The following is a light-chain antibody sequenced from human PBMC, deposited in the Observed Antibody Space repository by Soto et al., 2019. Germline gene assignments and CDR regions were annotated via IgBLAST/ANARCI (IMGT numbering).Light chain of an antibody. CDR3: QQYNNWPRT. CDR2: GTS. CDR1: QSVGSN. J-gene: IGKJ1*01. Sequence: EIVMTQSPATLSVSPGERATLSCRASQSVGSNLAWYQQKPGQAPRLLISGTSTRATGIAARFSGSGSGTEFTLTISSLQSEDCAVYYCQQYNNWPRTFGQGTKVEIK. V-gene: IGKV3-15*01.